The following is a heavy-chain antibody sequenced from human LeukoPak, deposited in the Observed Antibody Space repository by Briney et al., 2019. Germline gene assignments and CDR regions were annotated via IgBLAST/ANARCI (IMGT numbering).Heavy chain of an antibody. CDR1: GYTFTSYG. CDR2: ISAYNGNT. V-gene: IGHV1-18*01. Sequence: GASVKVSCKASGYTFTSYGISWVRQAPGQGLEWMGWISAYNGNTNYAQKLQGRVTITADESTSTAYMELSSLRSEDTAVYYCASYDSSGYHMPYFDYWGQGTLVTVSS. J-gene: IGHJ4*02. CDR3: ASYDSSGYHMPYFDY. D-gene: IGHD3-22*01.